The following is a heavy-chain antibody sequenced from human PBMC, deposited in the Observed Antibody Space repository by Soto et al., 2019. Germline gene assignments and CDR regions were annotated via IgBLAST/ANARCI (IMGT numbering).Heavy chain of an antibody. CDR3: ARGVYYYDSSGYHLDAFDI. J-gene: IGHJ3*02. V-gene: IGHV4-31*03. CDR1: GGSISSGGYY. CDR2: IYYSGST. D-gene: IGHD3-22*01. Sequence: PSETLSLTCTVSGGSISSGGYYWSWIRQHPGKGLEWIGYIYYSGSTYYNPSLKSRVTISVDTSKNQFSLKLSSVTAADTAMYYCARGVYYYDSSGYHLDAFDIWGQGTMVTVS.